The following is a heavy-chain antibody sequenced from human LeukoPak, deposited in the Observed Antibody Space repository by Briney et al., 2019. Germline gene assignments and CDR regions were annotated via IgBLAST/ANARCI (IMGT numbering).Heavy chain of an antibody. V-gene: IGHV4-59*01. CDR3: ARGEADYGGGNFDY. Sequence: PSETLSLTCTVSGGSISSYYWSWIRQPPGKELEWIGYIYYSGSTNYNPSLKSRVTISVDTSKNQFSLKLSSVTAADTAVYYCARGEADYGGGNFDYWGQGTLVTVSS. CDR2: IYYSGST. J-gene: IGHJ4*02. CDR1: GGSISSYY. D-gene: IGHD4-23*01.